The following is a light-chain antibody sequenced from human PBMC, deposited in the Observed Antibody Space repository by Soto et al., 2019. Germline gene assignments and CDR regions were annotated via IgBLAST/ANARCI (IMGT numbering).Light chain of an antibody. CDR1: SSDVGGYTY. J-gene: IGLJ3*02. V-gene: IGLV2-14*01. Sequence: QSALIQPASVSGSPGQSITISCTGTSSDVGGYTYVSWYQQHPGKAPKLMIYQVSNRPSGVSNRFSGSKSGNTASLTISGLQTEDEADYYCSSYTNSNTRVFGGGTKLTVL. CDR3: SSYTNSNTRV. CDR2: QVS.